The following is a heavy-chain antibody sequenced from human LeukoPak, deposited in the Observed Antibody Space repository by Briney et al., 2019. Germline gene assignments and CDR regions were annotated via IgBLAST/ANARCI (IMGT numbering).Heavy chain of an antibody. J-gene: IGHJ4*02. CDR3: ARGGDFDY. CDR2: ISYDGSNK. D-gene: IGHD1-26*01. V-gene: IGHV3-30*03. Sequence: GGSLRLSCAASGFTFSSYWMHWVRQAPGKGLEWVAVISYDGSNKYYADSVKGRFTISRDNSKNTLYLQMNSLRAEDTAVYYCARGGDFDYWGQGTLVTVSS. CDR1: GFTFSSYW.